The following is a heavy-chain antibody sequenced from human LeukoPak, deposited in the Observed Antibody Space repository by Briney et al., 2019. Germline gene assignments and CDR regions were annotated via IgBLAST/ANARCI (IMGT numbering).Heavy chain of an antibody. CDR3: AKCMAEPGTCYFDN. D-gene: IGHD6-13*01. CDR2: ISGSGGNT. V-gene: IGHV3-23*01. CDR1: GFTFNSYA. J-gene: IGHJ4*03. Sequence: GGSLRLSCAASGFTFNSYAMTWVRQAPGKGLEWVSGISGSGGNTYYANSVKGRFTISRDNSKSTLYLQMNNLGAEDTALYYCAKCMAEPGTCYFDNWGRGTLATVSS.